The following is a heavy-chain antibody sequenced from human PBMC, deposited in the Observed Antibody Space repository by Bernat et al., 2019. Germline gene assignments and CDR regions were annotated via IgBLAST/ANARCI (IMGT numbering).Heavy chain of an antibody. Sequence: EVQLVESGGGLVQPGGSLRLSCAASGFTFSSYWMHWVRQAPGKGLVWVSRINSDGSSTSYADSVKGRFTISRDNAKNTLYLQINSLRAEDTAVYYCAREGYSSSSGVDYYYYYMDIWGKGTTVTVSS. CDR1: GFTFSSYW. CDR3: AREGYSSSSGVDYYYYYMDI. D-gene: IGHD6-6*01. V-gene: IGHV3-74*01. J-gene: IGHJ6*03. CDR2: INSDGSST.